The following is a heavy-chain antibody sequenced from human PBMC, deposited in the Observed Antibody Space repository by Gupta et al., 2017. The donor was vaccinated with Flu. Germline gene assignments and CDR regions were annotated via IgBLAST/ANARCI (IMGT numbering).Heavy chain of an antibody. D-gene: IGHD3-22*01. J-gene: IGHJ4*02. CDR1: GFPLSTNA. CDR3: ARKLEDYDRGYFEY. CDR2: ISRRGDTK. Sequence: EVQLLESGGGLVRPGGSLRLSCAASGFPLSTNAMSWVRQAPGQGLEWFSAISRRGDTKYRENAGKGRFTMYRATSRKTPNLQMKRRIKDETAIYYGARKLEDYDRGYFEYWGQGTPVTVSS. V-gene: IGHV3-23*01.